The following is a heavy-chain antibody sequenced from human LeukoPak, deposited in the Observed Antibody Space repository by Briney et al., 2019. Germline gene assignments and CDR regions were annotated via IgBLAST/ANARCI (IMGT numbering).Heavy chain of an antibody. CDR3: ARDQEGFDY. Sequence: GASVKVSCKESGYSFTSNYIHWVRQAPGQGLEWMGMIYPRDGSTSYAQRFQDRLTVTRDTSTSTVHMELSGLSSEDTAVYYCARDQEGFDYWGQGTLVTVSS. J-gene: IGHJ4*02. CDR2: IYPRDGST. CDR1: GYSFTSNY. V-gene: IGHV1-46*01.